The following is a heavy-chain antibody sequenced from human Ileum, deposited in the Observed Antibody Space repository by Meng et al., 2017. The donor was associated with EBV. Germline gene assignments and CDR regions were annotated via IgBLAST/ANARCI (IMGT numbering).Heavy chain of an antibody. CDR2: IYYSGST. J-gene: IGHJ4*02. CDR3: ARSIVVVPAAIYY. D-gene: IGHD2-2*01. V-gene: IGHV4-39*01. CDR1: GCSISSSSYY. Sequence: LQESGPGPVKPSETLSLTCTVSGCSISSSSYYWGWIRQPPGKGLEWIGSIYYSGSTYYNPSLKSRVTISVDTSKNQFSLKLSSVTAADTAVYYCARSIVVVPAAIYYWGQGTLVTVSS.